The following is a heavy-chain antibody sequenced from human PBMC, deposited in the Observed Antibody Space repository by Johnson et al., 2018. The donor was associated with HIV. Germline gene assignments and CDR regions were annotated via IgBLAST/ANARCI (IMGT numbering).Heavy chain of an antibody. Sequence: QVQLVESGGGVVQPGRSLRLSCAASGFTFSSYWMHWVRQAPGKGLEWVGFISYDGSNKYFTDSVRGRFTISRDNSRNTLFLQMNSLRAEDTGVYYCVRRFYDSSAFDIWGQGTLVTVSS. CDR3: VRRFYDSSAFDI. V-gene: IGHV3-30-3*01. CDR1: GFTFSSYW. D-gene: IGHD3-22*01. CDR2: ISYDGSNK. J-gene: IGHJ3*02.